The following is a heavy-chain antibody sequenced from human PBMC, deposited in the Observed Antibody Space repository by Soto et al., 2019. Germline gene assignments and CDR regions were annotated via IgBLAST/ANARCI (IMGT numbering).Heavy chain of an antibody. D-gene: IGHD2-2*03. CDR2: IYYSGST. Sequence: SETLSLTCTVSGGSISSYYWSWIRQPPGKGLEWIGYIYYSGSTNYNPSLKSRVTISVDTSKNQFSLKLSSVTAADTAGDYCARGESGYCSSTSCYGYYYYYYMDVWGKGTTVTVSS. CDR3: ARGESGYCSSTSCYGYYYYYYMDV. CDR1: GGSISSYY. V-gene: IGHV4-59*01. J-gene: IGHJ6*03.